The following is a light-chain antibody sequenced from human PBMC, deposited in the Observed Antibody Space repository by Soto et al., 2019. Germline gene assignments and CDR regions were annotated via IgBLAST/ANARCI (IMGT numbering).Light chain of an antibody. CDR3: QHYGGSPPVT. CDR2: GAS. Sequence: EIVLTQSPGTLSLSPGERANLSCRASQSVSSSYLAWYQQKPGLAPRLLIYGASSRATGIPDRFSGSGSGAAFTLTIRRLEPEDFAVYYCQHYGGSPPVTFGQGTKLEIK. CDR1: QSVSSSY. J-gene: IGKJ2*01. V-gene: IGKV3-20*01.